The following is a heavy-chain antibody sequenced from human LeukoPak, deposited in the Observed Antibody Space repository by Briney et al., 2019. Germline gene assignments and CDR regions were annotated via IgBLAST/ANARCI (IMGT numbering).Heavy chain of an antibody. Sequence: GGSLRLSCAASGFTVSTNYMSWVRQAPGKGLEWVSSISSSSSYIYYADSVKGRFTISRDSAKNSLNLQMNSLRAEDTAVYYCTREGTIVVGDTFDLRGQGTMVTVSS. J-gene: IGHJ3*01. CDR2: ISSSSSYI. CDR1: GFTVSTNY. CDR3: TREGTIVVGDTFDL. V-gene: IGHV3-21*06. D-gene: IGHD2-15*01.